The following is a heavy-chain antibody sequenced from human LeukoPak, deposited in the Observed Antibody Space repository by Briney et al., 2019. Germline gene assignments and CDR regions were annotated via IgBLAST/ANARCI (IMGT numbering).Heavy chain of an antibody. CDR3: AKDGLSYDTSAHVYYFDY. J-gene: IGHJ4*02. D-gene: IGHD3-22*01. V-gene: IGHV3-23*01. CDR1: GFTFSDYA. CDR2: ITSGGDHT. Sequence: PGRSLRLSCVASGFTFSDYAMAWVRQAPGKGLEWVSAITSGGDHTYYAGSVRGRFSISRDNSKNTLYLQMNGLTAEDTALYFCAKDGLSYDTSAHVYYFDYWGQGTLVAVSS.